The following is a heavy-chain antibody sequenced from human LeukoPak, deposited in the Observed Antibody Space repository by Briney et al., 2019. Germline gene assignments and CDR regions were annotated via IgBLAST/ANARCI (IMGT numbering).Heavy chain of an antibody. V-gene: IGHV1-2*02. CDR2: INPNTGDT. Sequence: WASVKVSCKASGYTLTNFYLHWVRQAPGQGPEWMGWINPNTGDTDCALKFQGRVTLTRDTSTSTAYMELTGLRSDDTAVYYCARVGGHYYGSGSFYFWGQGTLVTVSS. D-gene: IGHD3-10*01. J-gene: IGHJ4*02. CDR1: GYTLTNFY. CDR3: ARVGGHYYGSGSFYF.